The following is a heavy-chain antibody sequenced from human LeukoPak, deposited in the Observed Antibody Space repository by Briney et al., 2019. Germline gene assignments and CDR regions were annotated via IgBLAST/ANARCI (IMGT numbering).Heavy chain of an antibody. D-gene: IGHD6-19*01. CDR3: ARDRAFQEQWLVYDAFDI. J-gene: IGHJ3*02. Sequence: SQTLSLTCAISGVSVSSNSAAWNWIRQSPSRGLEWLRRTYYRSKWYNDYAVSVRSRITINPDTSKNQFSLQLNSVTPEDTAVYYCARDRAFQEQWLVYDAFDIWGQGTMVTVSS. V-gene: IGHV6-1*01. CDR1: GVSVSSNSAA. CDR2: TYYRSKWYN.